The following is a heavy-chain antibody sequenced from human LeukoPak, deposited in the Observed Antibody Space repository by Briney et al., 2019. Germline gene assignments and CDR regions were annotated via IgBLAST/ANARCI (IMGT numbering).Heavy chain of an antibody. Sequence: PGGSLRLSCAASGFTFSSYSMNWVRQAPGKGLEWVSYISSSSSTIYYADSVKGRFTFSRDNAKNSLYLQMNSLRAEDTAVYYCARERRSSGVAWFFDLWGRGTLVTVSS. CDR3: ARERRSSGVAWFFDL. J-gene: IGHJ2*01. CDR2: ISSSSSTI. D-gene: IGHD6-19*01. CDR1: GFTFSSYS. V-gene: IGHV3-48*01.